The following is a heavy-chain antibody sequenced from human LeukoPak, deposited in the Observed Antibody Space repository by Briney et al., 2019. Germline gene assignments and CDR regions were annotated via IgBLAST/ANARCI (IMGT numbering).Heavy chain of an antibody. CDR3: TTDDYYVSGTYFPGFDS. Sequence: GGSLRLSCAASGFTFSSYSMNWVRQAPGKGLEWVGRIKSKTDGETTDYAAPVKGRFTLSRDDSKNTLYLQMNSLKTEDTAVYYCTTDDYYVSGTYFPGFDSWGQGTLVTVSS. D-gene: IGHD3-22*01. CDR2: IKSKTDGETT. CDR1: GFTFSSYS. V-gene: IGHV3-15*01. J-gene: IGHJ4*02.